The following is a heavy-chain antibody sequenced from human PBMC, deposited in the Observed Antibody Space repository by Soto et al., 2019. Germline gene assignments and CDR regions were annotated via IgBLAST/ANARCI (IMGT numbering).Heavy chain of an antibody. CDR2: ISGSGVST. CDR3: AKSPGMYYYDSSGYYHYDY. V-gene: IGHV3-23*01. CDR1: GFTFSSYA. D-gene: IGHD3-22*01. Sequence: GGSLRLFCAASGFTFSSYAMSWVRQAPGKGLEWVSAISGSGVSTYYADSVKGRLTISRDNSKNTLYLQMNSLRAEDTAVYYCAKSPGMYYYDSSGYYHYDYWGQGTLVTVSS. J-gene: IGHJ4*02.